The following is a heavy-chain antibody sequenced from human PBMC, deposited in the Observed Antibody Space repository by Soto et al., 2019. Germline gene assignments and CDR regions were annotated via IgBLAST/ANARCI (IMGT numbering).Heavy chain of an antibody. CDR3: ARVNTMVRGVTDYYGMDV. Sequence: SVTQSHTSTVAGVYIGIYYELLQRQPPGKGLEWIGYIYYSGSTNYNPSLKSRVTISVDTSKNQFSLKLSSVTAADTAVYYCARVNTMVRGVTDYYGMDVWGQGTTVKVSS. V-gene: IGHV4-59*01. D-gene: IGHD3-10*01. CDR1: GVYIGIYY. J-gene: IGHJ6*02. CDR2: IYYSGST.